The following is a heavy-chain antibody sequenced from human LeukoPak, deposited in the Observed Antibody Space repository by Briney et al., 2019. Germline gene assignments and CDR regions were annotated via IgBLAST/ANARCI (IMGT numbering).Heavy chain of an antibody. J-gene: IGHJ3*02. D-gene: IGHD6-19*01. CDR3: ARDIAVAGTGAFDI. CDR2: IYTSGST. Sequence: PSETLSLTCTVSGGSISSYYWSWIRQPAVKGLEWIGRIYTSGSTNYNPSLKSRVTMSVDTSKNQFSLKLSSVTAADTAVYYCARDIAVAGTGAFDIWGQGTMVTVSS. V-gene: IGHV4-4*07. CDR1: GGSISSYY.